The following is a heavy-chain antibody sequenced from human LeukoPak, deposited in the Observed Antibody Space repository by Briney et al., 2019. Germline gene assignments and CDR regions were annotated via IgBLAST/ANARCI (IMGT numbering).Heavy chain of an antibody. V-gene: IGHV4-59*08. CDR3: ARRIMITFGGVIVYYFDY. CDR1: GDSISSYY. CDR2: IYYSGST. J-gene: IGHJ4*02. D-gene: IGHD3-16*02. Sequence: SETLSLTCTVSGDSISSYYWSWIRQPPGKRLEWIGYIYYSGSTNYNPSLKSRVTISVDTSKNQFSLKLSSVTAADTAVYYCARRIMITFGGVIVYYFDYWGQGTLVTVSS.